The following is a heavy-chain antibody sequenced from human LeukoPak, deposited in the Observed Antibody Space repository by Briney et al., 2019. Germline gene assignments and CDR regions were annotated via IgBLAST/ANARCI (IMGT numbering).Heavy chain of an antibody. CDR1: GFTFGDCA. CDR3: TRDQGSGYYPYYFDY. CDR2: IRSKAYGGTT. J-gene: IGHJ4*02. D-gene: IGHD3-22*01. Sequence: GRSLRLSCTASGFTFGDCAMSWVRQAPGKGLEWVGFIRSKAYGGTTEYAASVKGRFTISRDDSKSIAYLQMNSLKTEDTAVYYCTRDQGSGYYPYYFDYWGQGTLVTVSS. V-gene: IGHV3-49*04.